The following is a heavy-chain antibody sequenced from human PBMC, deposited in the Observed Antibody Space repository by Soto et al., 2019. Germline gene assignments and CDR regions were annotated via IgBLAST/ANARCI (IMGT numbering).Heavy chain of an antibody. Sequence: EVQLVESGGGLIQPGGSLRLSCAASGFTVSSNYMSWVRQAPGKGLEWVSVIYSGGSTYYADSVKGRITISSDNSKNTLYLQMNSLRAEDTAVYYCARDRVESGYPEYFQHWGQGTLVTVSS. J-gene: IGHJ1*01. CDR3: ARDRVESGYPEYFQH. V-gene: IGHV3-53*01. D-gene: IGHD3-22*01. CDR2: IYSGGST. CDR1: GFTVSSNY.